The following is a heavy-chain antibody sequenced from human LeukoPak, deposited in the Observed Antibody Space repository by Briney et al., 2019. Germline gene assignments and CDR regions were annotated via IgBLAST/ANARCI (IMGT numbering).Heavy chain of an antibody. D-gene: IGHD2-2*01. CDR3: AKGGQYQLQSGWFDP. Sequence: GGSLRLSCAASGFTFDDYAMHWVRHAPGKGLEWVSGISWNSGSIGYADSVKGRFTISRDNAKNSLYPQMNSLRAEDMALYYCAKGGQYQLQSGWFDPWGQGTLVTVSS. V-gene: IGHV3-9*03. J-gene: IGHJ5*02. CDR2: ISWNSGSI. CDR1: GFTFDDYA.